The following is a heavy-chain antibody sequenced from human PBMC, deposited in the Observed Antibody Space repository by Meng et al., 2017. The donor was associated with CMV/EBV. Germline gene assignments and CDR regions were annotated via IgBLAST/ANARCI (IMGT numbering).Heavy chain of an antibody. D-gene: IGHD6-19*01. CDR3: ARDRWGSGWKLFDY. V-gene: IGHV4-4*07. Sequence: TVPGGSISSYYWSCNRQPAGKGLEWIGRIYTSGSTNYNPSLKSRVTMSVDTSKNQFSLKLSSVTAADTAVYYCARDRWGSGWKLFDYWGQGTLVTVSS. CDR2: IYTSGST. J-gene: IGHJ4*02. CDR1: GGSISSYY.